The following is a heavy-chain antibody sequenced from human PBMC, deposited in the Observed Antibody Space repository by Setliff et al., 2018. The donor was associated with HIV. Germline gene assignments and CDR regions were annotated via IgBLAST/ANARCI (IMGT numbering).Heavy chain of an antibody. Sequence: PSETLSLTCSVSGGPIRSGDYYWTWIRQPAGKGLEWIGHTYISGNSNYNPSLKSRVTISIDTSKNQFPLKLSSVTAADTAVYYRARDLRDLSDYGDAYYYYMDVWGKGTKVTVSS. CDR1: GGPIRSGDYY. CDR2: TYISGNS. V-gene: IGHV4-61*09. J-gene: IGHJ6*03. D-gene: IGHD4-17*01. CDR3: ARDLRDLSDYGDAYYYYMDV.